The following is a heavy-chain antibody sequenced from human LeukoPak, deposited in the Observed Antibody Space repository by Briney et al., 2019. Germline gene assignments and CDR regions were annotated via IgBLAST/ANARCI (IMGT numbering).Heavy chain of an antibody. J-gene: IGHJ3*02. CDR2: VSAYNGNT. D-gene: IGHD2-15*01. Sequence: ASVKLSSKPSLSMLTPSGVSSGALSPGPGLEWMGWVSAYNGNTNYAQKLHGRVTMTTDTTANTAYMALGSLRSAATAVYYCARSILRASLGDAFETWGPGKMVTVSS. V-gene: IGHV1-18*01. CDR3: ARSILRASLGDAFET. CDR1: LSMLTPSG.